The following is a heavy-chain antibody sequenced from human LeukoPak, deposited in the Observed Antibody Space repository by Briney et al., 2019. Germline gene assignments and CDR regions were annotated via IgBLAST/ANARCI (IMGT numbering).Heavy chain of an antibody. CDR2: ISSSGDAT. D-gene: IGHD3-22*01. CDR1: GFTFSHYA. J-gene: IGHJ4*02. CDR3: TTEYNFNYYDSSGYYY. V-gene: IGHV3-23*01. Sequence: PGGSLRLSCAASGFTFSHYAMSWVRQAPGKGLEWVSSISSSGDATYYADSVKGRFTISRDNSKNTLYLQMNSLKTEDTAVYYCTTEYNFNYYDSSGYYYWGQGTLVTVSS.